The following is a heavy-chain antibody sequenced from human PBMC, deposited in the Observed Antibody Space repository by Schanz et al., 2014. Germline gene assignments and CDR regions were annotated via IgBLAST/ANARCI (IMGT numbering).Heavy chain of an antibody. V-gene: IGHV3-33*01. CDR2: IWYNGSNK. D-gene: IGHD1-26*01. CDR3: ARDREGASRDFDY. CDR1: GFTFSKYG. Sequence: QVQLVESGGGVVQPGRSLRLSCAASGFTFSKYGVHWVRQAPGKGLEWVAVIWYNGSNKYYADSVRGRFTISRDNSKKTLYLQRNSLGAEDTADCDCARDREGASRDFDYWGQGALVTVSS. J-gene: IGHJ4*02.